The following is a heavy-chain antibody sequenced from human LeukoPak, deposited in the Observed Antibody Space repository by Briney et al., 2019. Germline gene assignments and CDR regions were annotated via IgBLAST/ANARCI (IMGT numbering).Heavy chain of an antibody. CDR3: AREPSYYYGSGSYINYYYGMDV. V-gene: IGHV1-69*04. CDR1: GGTFSSYA. Sequence: ASVKVSCKASGGTFSSYAIIWVRQAPGQGLEWMGRIIPILGIANYAQKFQGRVTITADKSTSTAYMELSSLRSEDTAVYYCAREPSYYYGSGSYINYYYGMDVWGQGTTVTVSS. J-gene: IGHJ6*02. D-gene: IGHD3-10*01. CDR2: IIPILGIA.